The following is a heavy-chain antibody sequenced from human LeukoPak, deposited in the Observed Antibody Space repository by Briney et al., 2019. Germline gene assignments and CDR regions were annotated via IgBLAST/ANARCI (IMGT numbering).Heavy chain of an antibody. V-gene: IGHV1-69*13. D-gene: IGHD6-6*01. CDR1: GGTFSSYA. J-gene: IGHJ3*02. CDR3: ARIKRGLNIAVRPGQDAFDI. Sequence: SVKVSCKTFGGTFSSYAISWVRQAPGQGLEWMGGFIPIFETANYAQKFLGRVTITADESASTAYMDLSGLRSEDTAFYYCARIKRGLNIAVRPGQDAFDIWGQGTMVTVSS. CDR2: FIPIFETA.